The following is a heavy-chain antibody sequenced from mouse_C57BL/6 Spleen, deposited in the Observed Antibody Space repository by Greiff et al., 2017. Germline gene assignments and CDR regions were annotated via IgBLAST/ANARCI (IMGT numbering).Heavy chain of an antibody. CDR1: GYSFTGYY. CDR3: ARSQNY. V-gene: IGHV1-42*01. Sequence: EVQLQQSGPELVKPGASVKISCKASGYSFTGYYMNWVKQSPEKSLEWIGEINPSTGGTTYNQKFKAKATLTVDKSSSTAYMQLKSLTSEDSAVYYCARSQNYWGQGTSVTVSS. CDR2: INPSTGGT. J-gene: IGHJ4*01.